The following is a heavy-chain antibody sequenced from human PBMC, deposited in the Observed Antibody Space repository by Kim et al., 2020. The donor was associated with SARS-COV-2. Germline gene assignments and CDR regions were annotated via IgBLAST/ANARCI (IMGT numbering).Heavy chain of an antibody. CDR1: GYTFTSYA. V-gene: IGHV1-3*01. Sequence: ASVKVSCKASGYTFTSYAMHWVRQAPGQRLEWMGWINAGNGKTKYSQKFQGRVTITRDTSASTAYMELSSLRSEDTAVYYCASSSSLDGSGSSPPEGYYYYGMDVWGQGTTVTVSS. D-gene: IGHD3-10*01. CDR2: INAGNGKT. J-gene: IGHJ6*02. CDR3: ASSSSLDGSGSSPPEGYYYYGMDV.